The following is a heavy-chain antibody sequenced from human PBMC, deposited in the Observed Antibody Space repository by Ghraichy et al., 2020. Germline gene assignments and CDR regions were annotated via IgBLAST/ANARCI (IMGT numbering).Heavy chain of an antibody. J-gene: IGHJ4*02. D-gene: IGHD6-6*01. Sequence: GGSLRLSCVASGFTFSSSGMSWVRQAPGKGLEWVSSISGSDANTGYADSVKGRFTISRDNSKNTLSLQRNSLRADDKGVYYCASVRGYWDNWGQGTLVTVAS. CDR1: GFTFSSSG. V-gene: IGHV3-23*01. CDR3: ASVRGYWDN. CDR2: ISGSDANT.